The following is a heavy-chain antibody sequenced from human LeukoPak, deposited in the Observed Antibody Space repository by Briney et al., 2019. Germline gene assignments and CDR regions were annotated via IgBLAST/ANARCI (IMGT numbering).Heavy chain of an antibody. J-gene: IGHJ4*02. CDR3: AREVQATRFDY. V-gene: IGHV4-39*07. Sequence: SETLSLTCTVSGGSISSSSYYWGWIRQPPGQGLEWIGSIYYSGSTYNHPSLKSRVTISVDTSKNQFSLKLSSVTAADTAVYYCAREVQATRFDYWGQGTLVTVSS. CDR1: GGSISSSSYY. CDR2: IYYSGST. D-gene: IGHD5-24*01.